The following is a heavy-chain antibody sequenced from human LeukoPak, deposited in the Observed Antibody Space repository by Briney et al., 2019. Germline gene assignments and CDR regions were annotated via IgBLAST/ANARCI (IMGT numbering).Heavy chain of an antibody. CDR3: ARQTMVRGVIKLFDY. CDR2: IYPGDSDT. V-gene: IGHV5-51*01. Sequence: GESLKFSCEGSGYSFTTYWIGWMRQMPGKGLEWMGIIYPGDSDTRYSPSFQGQVTISADKSINTAYLQWSSLKASDTAMYYCARQTMVRGVIKLFDYWGQGTLVTVSS. D-gene: IGHD3-10*01. J-gene: IGHJ4*02. CDR1: GYSFTTYW.